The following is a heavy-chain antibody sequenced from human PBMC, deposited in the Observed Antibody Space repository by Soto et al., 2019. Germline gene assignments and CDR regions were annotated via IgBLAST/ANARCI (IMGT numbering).Heavy chain of an antibody. CDR1: GYIFSDYW. CDR2: IFPGDSDI. D-gene: IGHD2-15*01. CDR3: ARFGIGGCRGGRCFFSYNRYGMDV. Sequence: GEALKISCEGSGYIFSDYWIGGVRQMPGKGLELMGIIFPGDSDIKYSPPFQGQVTISADKSISSAYLQWSSLKASDTAMYYCARFGIGGCRGGRCFFSYNRYGMDVWGQGTTVTVSS. V-gene: IGHV5-51*01. J-gene: IGHJ6*02.